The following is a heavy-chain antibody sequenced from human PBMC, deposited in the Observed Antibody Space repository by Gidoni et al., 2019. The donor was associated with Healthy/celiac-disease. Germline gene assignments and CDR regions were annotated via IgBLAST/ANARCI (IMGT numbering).Heavy chain of an antibody. CDR1: RCSLSSSTYY. V-gene: IGHV4-39*01. CDR2: IYYRGST. CDR3: ARVVIVVVPAAMFLDWYFDL. D-gene: IGHD2-2*01. J-gene: IGHJ2*01. Sequence: QLQLQESGPGLVKPSETLSLTCTVSRCSLSSSTYYWGCIRQPPGKGLEWIGRIYYRGSTHYNPSLKSRVTISVDTSKNQFSLKLSSVTAADTAVYYCARVVIVVVPAAMFLDWYFDLWGRGTLVTVSS.